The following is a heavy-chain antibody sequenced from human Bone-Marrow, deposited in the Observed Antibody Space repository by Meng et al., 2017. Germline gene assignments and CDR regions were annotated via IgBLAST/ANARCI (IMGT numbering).Heavy chain of an antibody. D-gene: IGHD3-10*01. CDR3: ARGGYGSGSWTWFAFDI. Sequence: ASVKVSCKPSGYTFTAYYIHWVRQAPGQGLEWMGHINPDTGDTLYAQKFQGRVSMTGDTSISTAYVELSGLRSDDTAVYYCARGGYGSGSWTWFAFDIWGQGTMVTVSS. CDR2: INPDTGDT. V-gene: IGHV1-2*06. J-gene: IGHJ3*02. CDR1: GYTFTAYY.